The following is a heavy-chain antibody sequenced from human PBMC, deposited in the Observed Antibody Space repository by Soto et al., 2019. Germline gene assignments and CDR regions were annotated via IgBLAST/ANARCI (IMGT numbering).Heavy chain of an antibody. J-gene: IGHJ4*02. CDR3: AKGTAVTTGDMAY. D-gene: IGHD4-17*01. CDR1: GFTFSSFA. V-gene: IGHV3-23*01. CDR2: LTRSGDST. Sequence: EVQLLESGGGLVQPGGSLRLSCAASGFTFSSFAMTWVRQAPGKGLEWVSSLTRSGDSTYYADSVKGRFTTSRDNSKNTLYLQMSRLRADATGLYCCAKGTAVTTGDMAYWGQGPLVTVS.